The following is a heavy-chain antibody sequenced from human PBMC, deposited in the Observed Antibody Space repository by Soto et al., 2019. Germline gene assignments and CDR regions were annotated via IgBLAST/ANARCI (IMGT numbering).Heavy chain of an antibody. J-gene: IGHJ6*02. V-gene: IGHV3-23*01. Sequence: GGSLRLSCAASGFTFSSYAMSWVRQAPGKGLEWVSAISGSGGSTYYADSVKGRFTISRDNSKNTLYLQMNSLRAEDTAVYYCAKDLKSGSYYYYGMDVWGQGTTVTVSS. CDR3: AKDLKSGSYYYYGMDV. CDR2: ISGSGGST. CDR1: GFTFSSYA. D-gene: IGHD1-26*01.